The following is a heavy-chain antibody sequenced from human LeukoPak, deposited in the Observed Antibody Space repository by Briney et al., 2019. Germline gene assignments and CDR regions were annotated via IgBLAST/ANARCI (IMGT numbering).Heavy chain of an antibody. CDR3: AKDRGYDSYFDY. CDR2: ISSDSTYI. CDR1: GFTFTNYS. D-gene: IGHD5-12*01. V-gene: IGHV3-21*01. J-gene: IGHJ4*02. Sequence: GGSLRLSCAASGFTFTNYSMNWVRQAPGKGLEWVSFISSDSTYIYYADSVKGRFTISRDNSKNTLYLQMNSLRAEDTAVYYCAKDRGYDSYFDYWGQGTLVTVSS.